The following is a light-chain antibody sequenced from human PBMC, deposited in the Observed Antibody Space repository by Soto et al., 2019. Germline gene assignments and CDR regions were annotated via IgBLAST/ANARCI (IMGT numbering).Light chain of an antibody. Sequence: DIQMTQSPSSLSASVGDRVTITCQASQDLSNYLNWYQQKPGKAPKLLIYDASNLETGIPSRRSGSGSGRDFTITISSLKPEDIATYYCHQYENRPFAFGPGTNVDIK. CDR1: QDLSNY. CDR3: HQYENRPFA. V-gene: IGKV1-33*01. CDR2: DAS. J-gene: IGKJ3*01.